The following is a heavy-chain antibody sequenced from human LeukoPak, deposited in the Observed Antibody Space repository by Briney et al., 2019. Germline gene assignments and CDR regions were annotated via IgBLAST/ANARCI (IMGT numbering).Heavy chain of an antibody. CDR3: AKSQWLQFDAFNL. Sequence: GGSLRLSCIASGFPFSSFWMGWVRQAPGRGLEWVANVKQDGSETYYVDSVKGRFTISRDNAKNSVFLQINSLRVEDTAVYYCAKSQWLQFDAFNLWGQGTMVTVSS. D-gene: IGHD5-24*01. CDR2: VKQDGSET. V-gene: IGHV3-7*02. CDR1: GFPFSSFW. J-gene: IGHJ3*01.